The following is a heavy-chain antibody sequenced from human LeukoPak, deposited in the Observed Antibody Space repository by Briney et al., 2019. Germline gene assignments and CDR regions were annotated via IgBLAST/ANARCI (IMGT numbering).Heavy chain of an antibody. CDR3: AKAISGAFYYYGMDV. D-gene: IGHD6-25*01. J-gene: IGHJ6*02. CDR1: GFTFNNYA. Sequence: PGGSLRLSCAASGFTFNNYAMNWVRQAPGKGLEWVSSISGSGDTTYYADSVKGRFTISRDNFKNTLYLQMNYLRAADTAIYYCAKAISGAFYYYGMDVWGQGTTVSVSS. V-gene: IGHV3-23*01. CDR2: ISGSGDTT.